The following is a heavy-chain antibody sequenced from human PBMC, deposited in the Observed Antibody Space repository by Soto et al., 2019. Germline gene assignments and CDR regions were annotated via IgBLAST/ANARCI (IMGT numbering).Heavy chain of an antibody. CDR1: GDSFSSSNW. Sequence: QVQLQESGPGLVKPSGTLSLSCGVSGDSFSSSNWWTWIRQPPGKGLEWIGDILHTGHTDLSPSRRSRITISIDTSKKESSLKTPSVTAADTAGDYAARSPRLIDGKSYPDYWCPRALVTV. CDR3: ARSPRLIDGKSYPDY. D-gene: IGHD2-8*01. J-gene: IGHJ4*02. CDR2: ILHTGHT. V-gene: IGHV4-4*02.